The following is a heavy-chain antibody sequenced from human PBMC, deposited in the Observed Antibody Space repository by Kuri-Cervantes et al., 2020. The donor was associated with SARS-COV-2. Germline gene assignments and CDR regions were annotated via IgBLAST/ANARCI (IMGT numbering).Heavy chain of an antibody. Sequence: GGSLRLSCVASGFTLTKYTMTWVRQAPGKGLEWVAVISYDGSNKYYADSVKGRFTISRDNSKNTLYLQMNSLRAEDTAVYYCAREVLLAVGAFDIWGQGTMVTVSS. J-gene: IGHJ3*02. CDR3: AREVLLAVGAFDI. D-gene: IGHD2-8*02. CDR1: GFTLTKYT. CDR2: ISYDGSNK. V-gene: IGHV3-30-3*01.